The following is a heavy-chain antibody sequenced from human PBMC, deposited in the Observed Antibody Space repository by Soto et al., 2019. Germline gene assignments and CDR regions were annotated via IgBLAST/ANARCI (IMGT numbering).Heavy chain of an antibody. CDR2: ISGSGGST. CDR3: AKSPRAATILYYYYYMDV. V-gene: IGHV3-23*01. D-gene: IGHD5-12*01. CDR1: GFTFSSYA. J-gene: IGHJ6*03. Sequence: GGSLRLSCAASGFTFSSYAMSWVRQAPGKGLEWVSAISGSGGSTYYADSVKGRFTISRDSSKNTLYLQMNSLRAEDTAVYYCAKSPRAATILYYYYYMDVWGKGTTVTVSS.